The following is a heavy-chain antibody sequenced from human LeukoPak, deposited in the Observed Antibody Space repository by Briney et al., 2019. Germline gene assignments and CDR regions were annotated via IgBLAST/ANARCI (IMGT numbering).Heavy chain of an antibody. CDR1: GYTFTSYD. CDR2: INPNSGGT. J-gene: IGHJ6*02. V-gene: IGHV1-2*02. D-gene: IGHD4-17*01. Sequence: ASVKVSCKASGYTFTSYDINWVRQATGQGLEWMGWINPNSGGTNYAQKFQGRVTMTRDTSISTAYMELSRLRSDDTAVYYCAREKGGDYYYYYGMDVWGQGTTVTVSS. CDR3: AREKGGDYYYYYGMDV.